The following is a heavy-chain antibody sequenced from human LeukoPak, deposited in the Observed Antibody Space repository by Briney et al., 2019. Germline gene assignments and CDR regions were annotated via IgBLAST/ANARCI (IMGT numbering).Heavy chain of an antibody. J-gene: IGHJ4*02. D-gene: IGHD3-22*01. Sequence: GGYLRLSCAASGFTFSSYAMSWVRQARGKGLEWVSAISGSGGSTYYADSVKGRFTISRDNSKNTLYLQMNSLRAEDTAVYYCAKDSQYYYDSSGYYYGFDYWGQGTLVTVSS. CDR3: AKDSQYYYDSSGYYYGFDY. V-gene: IGHV3-23*01. CDR1: GFTFSSYA. CDR2: ISGSGGST.